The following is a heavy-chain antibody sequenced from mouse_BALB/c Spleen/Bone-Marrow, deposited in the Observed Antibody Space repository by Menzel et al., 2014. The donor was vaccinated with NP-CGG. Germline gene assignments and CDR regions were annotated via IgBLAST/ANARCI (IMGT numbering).Heavy chain of an antibody. D-gene: IGHD2-3*01. CDR3: ARWDGSYKAMDY. CDR2: ISSGSSTI. J-gene: IGHJ4*01. CDR1: GFTFSSFG. Sequence: EVQLAESGGGLVQPGGSRKLSCAASGFTFSSFGMHWVRQAPEKGLEWVAYISSGSSTIYYADTLKGRFTISRDNPKNTLFLQMTSLRSEDTAMYYCARWDGSYKAMDYGGQGTSVTVSS. V-gene: IGHV5-17*02.